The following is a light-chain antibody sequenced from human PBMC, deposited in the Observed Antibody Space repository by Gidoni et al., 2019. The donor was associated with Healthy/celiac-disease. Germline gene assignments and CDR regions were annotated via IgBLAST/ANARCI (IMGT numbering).Light chain of an antibody. J-gene: IGKJ1*01. CDR2: WAS. CDR1: QSVLYSSNNKNY. CDR3: QQYYSTPPWT. Sequence: DIAMTQSPDSPAVSLGERATINCKCSQSVLYSSNNKNYLAWYQQKPGQPPKLLIFWASTREPGVPDRFRGSGSGTDFTLTISSLQAEDVAFYYCQQYYSTPPWTFGQGTKVEIK. V-gene: IGKV4-1*01.